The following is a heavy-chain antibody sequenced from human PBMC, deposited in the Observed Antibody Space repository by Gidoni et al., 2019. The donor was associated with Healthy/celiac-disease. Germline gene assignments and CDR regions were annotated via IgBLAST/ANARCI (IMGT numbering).Heavy chain of an antibody. D-gene: IGHD2-15*01. CDR2: INPDSGGT. CDR3: ARDSPQVGIADY. V-gene: IGHV1-2*06. J-gene: IGHJ4*02. Sequence: QVQLVQSGAEVKKTGASVKVSCKASGSTFTGYYMHWVRQAPGQGLEWMGRINPDSGGTNYAQKCQGRVTMTRDTSISTAYMEMSRLRSDDTAVYYCARDSPQVGIADYWGQGTLVTVSS. CDR1: GSTFTGYY.